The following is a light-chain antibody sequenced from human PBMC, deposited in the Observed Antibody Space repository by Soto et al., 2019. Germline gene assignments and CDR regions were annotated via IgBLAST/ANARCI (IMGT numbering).Light chain of an antibody. V-gene: IGKV3-15*01. CDR2: QAS. CDR1: NTHSSRH. Sequence: VVLKQSAGTLSLSPGERATLSCSICNTHSSRHLAWYQQKPGQAPRLLIYQASTRETGSPDRFSGSGSGTEFTLTISSLQSEDFAVYYCQQYNNWPHTFGPGTKVDIK. J-gene: IGKJ3*01. CDR3: QQYNNWPHT.